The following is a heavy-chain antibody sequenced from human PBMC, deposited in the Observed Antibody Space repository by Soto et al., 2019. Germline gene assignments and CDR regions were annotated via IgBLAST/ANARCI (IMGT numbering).Heavy chain of an antibody. CDR2: ISGSGGSA. J-gene: IGHJ3*02. D-gene: IGHD3-22*01. CDR3: AKAYRFITSSLAFDI. Sequence: EVQLLESGGGLVQPGGSLRLSCAASGFTFSSYAMSWVRQAPGKGLEWVSAISGSGGSAYYADSVKGRFTISRDNSRNTLYLQMNSPRAEDTAVYYCAKAYRFITSSLAFDIWGQGTMVTVSS. CDR1: GFTFSSYA. V-gene: IGHV3-23*01.